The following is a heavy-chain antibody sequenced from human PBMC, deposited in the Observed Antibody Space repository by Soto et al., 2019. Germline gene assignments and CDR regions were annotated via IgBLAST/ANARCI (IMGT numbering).Heavy chain of an antibody. V-gene: IGHV1-18*01. Sequence: ASVKVSCKASGYTFTSYDINWVRQATGQGLEWMGWISAYNGNTNYAQKLQGRVTMTTETSTSTAYMELRSLRSDDTAVYYCARTDPFDSSGFPFDYWGQGTLVTVSS. D-gene: IGHD3-22*01. CDR2: ISAYNGNT. CDR1: GYTFTSYD. J-gene: IGHJ4*02. CDR3: ARTDPFDSSGFPFDY.